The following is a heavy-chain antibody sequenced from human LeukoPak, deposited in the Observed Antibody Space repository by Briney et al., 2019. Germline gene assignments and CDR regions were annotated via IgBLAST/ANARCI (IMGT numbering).Heavy chain of an antibody. V-gene: IGHV4-30-4*08. D-gene: IGHD6-13*01. J-gene: IGHJ3*02. CDR1: GGSFSGYY. CDR3: ARGRRNNKQQPPGYDAFDI. Sequence: SETLSLTCAVYGGSFSGYYWSWIRQPPGKGLEWIGYIYYSGSTYYNPSLKSRVTITVDTSKNQFSLKLSSVTAADTAVYYCARGRRNNKQQPPGYDAFDIWGQGTMVTVSS. CDR2: IYYSGST.